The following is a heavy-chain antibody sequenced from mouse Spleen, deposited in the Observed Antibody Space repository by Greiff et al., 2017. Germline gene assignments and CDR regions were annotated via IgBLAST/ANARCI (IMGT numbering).Heavy chain of an antibody. D-gene: IGHD1-2*01. V-gene: IGHV14-3*02. Sequence: VQLKQSGAELVKPGASVKLSCTASGFNIKDTYMHWVKQRPEQGLEWIGRIDPANGNTKYDPKFQGKATITADTSSNTAYLQLSSLTSEDTAVYYCASSTATAYWGQGTLVTVSA. J-gene: IGHJ3*01. CDR1: GFNIKDTY. CDR2: IDPANGNT. CDR3: ASSTATAY.